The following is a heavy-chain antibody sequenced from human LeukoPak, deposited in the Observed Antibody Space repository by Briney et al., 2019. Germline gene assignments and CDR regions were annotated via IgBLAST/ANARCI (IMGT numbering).Heavy chain of an antibody. V-gene: IGHV3-30-3*01. Sequence: GGSLRLSCAASGFTFSSYAMHWVRQAPGKGLEWVAVISYDGSNKYYADSVKGRFTISRDNSKNTLYLQMNSLRAEDTAVYYCASASEYGALDYWGQGTLVTVSS. CDR2: ISYDGSNK. J-gene: IGHJ4*02. D-gene: IGHD6-6*01. CDR3: ASASEYGALDY. CDR1: GFTFSSYA.